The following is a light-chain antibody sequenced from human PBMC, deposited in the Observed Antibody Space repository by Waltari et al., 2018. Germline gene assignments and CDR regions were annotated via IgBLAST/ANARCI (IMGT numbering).Light chain of an antibody. V-gene: IGKV2-28*01. Sequence: DIVMTQSPLSLPVTPGEPAPISGRPSQSLLPGNGYNYLDWYLQKPGQSPQLLIYLGSNRASGVPDRFSGSGSGTDFTLKISRVEAEDVGVYYCMQALQTPWTFGQGTKVEIK. J-gene: IGKJ1*01. CDR3: MQALQTPWT. CDR1: QSLLPGNGYNY. CDR2: LGS.